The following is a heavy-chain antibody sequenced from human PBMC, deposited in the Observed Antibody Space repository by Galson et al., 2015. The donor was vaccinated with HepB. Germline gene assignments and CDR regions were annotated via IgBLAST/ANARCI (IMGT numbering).Heavy chain of an antibody. D-gene: IGHD3-10*01. CDR1: GFTFSSYS. CDR2: VSASGDST. Sequence: SLRLSCAASGFTFSSYSMTWVRQAPGKGLEWVSTVSASGDSTYYADSVKGRFTISRANAKYTTNLQMNSLRAEDTAEYYCAKGGHGSGTYLYYFDYWGQGTLGSVSS. CDR3: AKGGHGSGTYLYYFDY. J-gene: IGHJ4*02. V-gene: IGHV3-23*01.